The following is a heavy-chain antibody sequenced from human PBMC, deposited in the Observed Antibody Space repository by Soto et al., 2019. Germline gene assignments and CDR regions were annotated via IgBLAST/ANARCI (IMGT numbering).Heavy chain of an antibody. J-gene: IGHJ4*02. V-gene: IGHV3-23*01. CDR2: ISGRGGST. D-gene: IGHD3-22*01. CDR1: GFTFSSYA. Sequence: GGSLRLSCAASGFTFSSYAMSWVRQAPGKGLEWVSAISGRGGSTYYVDFVKGRFTISRDNSKNTLYLQMNSLRAEDTAVYYCAKSSGYYYDSSGYLSPNPFDYWGQGTLVTVSS. CDR3: AKSSGYYYDSSGYLSPNPFDY.